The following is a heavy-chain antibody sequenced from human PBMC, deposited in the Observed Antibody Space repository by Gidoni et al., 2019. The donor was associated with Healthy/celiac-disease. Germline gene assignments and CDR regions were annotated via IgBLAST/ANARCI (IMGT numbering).Heavy chain of an antibody. CDR2: INSDGSST. Sequence: EVQLVESGGGLVQPGGSLRLYCAASGFPFSSYWMHWVRQAPGKGLVWVSRINSDGSSTSYADSVKGRFTISRDNAKNTLYLQMNSLRAEDTAVYYCARCPYYYDSSGYYFDAFDIWGQGTMVTVSS. V-gene: IGHV3-74*01. CDR3: ARCPYYYDSSGYYFDAFDI. CDR1: GFPFSSYW. J-gene: IGHJ3*02. D-gene: IGHD3-22*01.